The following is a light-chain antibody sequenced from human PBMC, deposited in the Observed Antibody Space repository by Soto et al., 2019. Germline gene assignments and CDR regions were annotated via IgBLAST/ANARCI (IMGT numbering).Light chain of an antibody. Sequence: DTQMTQSPSPLSASVGDTVTITCRARQNINNWLAWSQQKPEKVPKLLIYGASTLEDGVPSRFSGSRSGTEFTLTIKSLQPDDFATYYCQRYDGYFGQGTKLEIK. V-gene: IGKV1-5*01. CDR1: QNINNW. CDR3: QRYDGY. CDR2: GAS. J-gene: IGKJ2*01.